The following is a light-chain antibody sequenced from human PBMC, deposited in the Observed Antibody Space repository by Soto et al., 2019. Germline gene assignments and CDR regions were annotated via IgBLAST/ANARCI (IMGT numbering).Light chain of an antibody. CDR3: QVRTNWSIA. J-gene: IGKJ5*01. Sequence: DIVLTQSPGTLSVSPGERATLSCRASQSVSSNLAWYQQKPGQAPRLLIYDASNRATGIPARFSGTGSGTDFTLTINNLEPEDFAVYYRQVRTNWSIAFGRGTRLEIK. CDR1: QSVSSN. V-gene: IGKV3-11*01. CDR2: DAS.